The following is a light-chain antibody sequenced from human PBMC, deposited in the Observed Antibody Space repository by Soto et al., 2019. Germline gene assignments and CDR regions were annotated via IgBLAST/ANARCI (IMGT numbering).Light chain of an antibody. Sequence: IQITQAPSSLSASVGDRVTITCRASQTISTFLNWYQQKPGKAPELLIYAASSLQTAVPSRFSGSGSGTDFTLTIRSLQPEDFATYYCQQSFSTPRTFGPGTKVDIK. CDR1: QTISTF. CDR3: QQSFSTPRT. CDR2: AAS. V-gene: IGKV1-39*01. J-gene: IGKJ3*01.